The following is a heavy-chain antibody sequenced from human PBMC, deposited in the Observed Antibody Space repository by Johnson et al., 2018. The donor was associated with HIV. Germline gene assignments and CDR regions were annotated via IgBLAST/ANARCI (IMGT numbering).Heavy chain of an antibody. D-gene: IGHD3-10*01. J-gene: IGHJ3*02. Sequence: HVQLVESGGGVVQPGRSLRLSCAASGFTFSSYGMHWVRQAPGKGLEWVAVIWYDGSNKYYADSFKGRFTISRDNSKNTLYLQMNSLRAEDTAVYYCAKDSGVQGVIITWAFDIWGQGTMVTVSS. CDR2: IWYDGSNK. V-gene: IGHV3-33*06. CDR3: AKDSGVQGVIITWAFDI. CDR1: GFTFSSYG.